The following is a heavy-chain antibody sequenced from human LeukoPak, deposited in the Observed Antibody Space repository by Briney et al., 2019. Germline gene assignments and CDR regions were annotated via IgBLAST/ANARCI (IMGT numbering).Heavy chain of an antibody. CDR3: ARAKYWNYVGYFDY. Sequence: SETLSLTCTVSGYSISSAYYWGWIRQPPGKGLEWIGSIYHSGSTYYNPSLKSRVTISVDTSNKRFSLKVRSVTAADTAVYYCARAKYWNYVGYFDYWGQGTLVTVSS. D-gene: IGHD1-7*01. CDR1: GYSISSAYY. CDR2: IYHSGST. V-gene: IGHV4-38-2*02. J-gene: IGHJ4*02.